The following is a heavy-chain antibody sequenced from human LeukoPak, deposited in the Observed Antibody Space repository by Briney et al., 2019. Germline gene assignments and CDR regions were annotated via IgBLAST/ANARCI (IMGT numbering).Heavy chain of an antibody. J-gene: IGHJ4*02. D-gene: IGHD6-19*01. Sequence: KPSETLSLTCAVYGGSFSGYYWSWIRQPPGKGLEWIGEINHSGSTNYNPSLKSRVTISVDTSKNQFSLKLSSVTAADTDVYYCARRYSSGWYGYWGQGTLVTVSS. CDR2: INHSGST. CDR3: ARRYSSGWYGY. V-gene: IGHV4-34*01. CDR1: GGSFSGYY.